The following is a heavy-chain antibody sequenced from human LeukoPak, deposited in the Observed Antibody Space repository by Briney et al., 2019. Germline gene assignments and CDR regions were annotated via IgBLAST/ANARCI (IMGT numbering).Heavy chain of an antibody. V-gene: IGHV1-58*02. CDR2: IVVGSGNT. J-gene: IGHJ3*02. CDR3: AGGTTNTKGAFDM. Sequence: ASVKVSCKASGFTFTSSAMQWVRQARGQRLEWIGWIVVGSGNTNYAQKFQERVTITRDMSTSTAYMELSSLRSEDTAVYYCAGGTTNTKGAFDMWGQGTMVTVSS. D-gene: IGHD2-8*01. CDR1: GFTFTSSA.